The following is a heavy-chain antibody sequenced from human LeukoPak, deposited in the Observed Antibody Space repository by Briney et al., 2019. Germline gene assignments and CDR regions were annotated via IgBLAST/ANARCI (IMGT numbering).Heavy chain of an antibody. CDR1: GYTFTGYY. CDR2: INPNSGGT. CDR3: ASSRYFDWLTFDY. Sequence: ASVKVSCKASGYTFTGYYTHWVRQAPGQGLEWMGWINPNSGGTNYAQKFQGRVTMTRDTSISTAYMELSRLRSDDTAVYYCASSRYFDWLTFDYWGQGTLVTVSS. V-gene: IGHV1-2*02. D-gene: IGHD3-9*01. J-gene: IGHJ4*02.